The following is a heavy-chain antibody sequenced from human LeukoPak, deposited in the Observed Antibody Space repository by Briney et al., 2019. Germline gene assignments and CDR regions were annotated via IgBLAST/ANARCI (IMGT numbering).Heavy chain of an antibody. Sequence: GGSLRLSCAASGFIFSSHGMNWVRQAPGKGLEWVSGISPSGDITYYADSVKGRFTISRDNSNNTVYLQMDSLRFEDAAVRFDNWGQGTLVTVSS. CDR3: N. V-gene: IGHV3-23*01. J-gene: IGHJ4*02. CDR2: ISPSGDIT. CDR1: GFIFSSHG.